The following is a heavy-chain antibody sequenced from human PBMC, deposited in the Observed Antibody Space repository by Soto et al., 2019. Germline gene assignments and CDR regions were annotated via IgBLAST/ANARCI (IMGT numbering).Heavy chain of an antibody. CDR2: ISGSGDRT. V-gene: IGHV3-23*01. Sequence: PGGSLRLSCAASGFTFSSLAMSWVRQAPGKGLEWASTISGSGDRTYYAESLKGRFTISRDNSNNMLYLQMNSLRAEDMAVYYCATNRGGYDGLYYFDSSGQGTLVTVSS. CDR3: ATNRGGYDGLYYFDS. D-gene: IGHD5-12*01. J-gene: IGHJ4*02. CDR1: GFTFSSLA.